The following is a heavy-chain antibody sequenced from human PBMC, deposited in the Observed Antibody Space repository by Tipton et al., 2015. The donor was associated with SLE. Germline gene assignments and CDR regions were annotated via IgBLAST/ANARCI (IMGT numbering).Heavy chain of an antibody. V-gene: IGHV4-59*01. CDR1: GGSFSGYY. Sequence: LRLSCAVYGGSFSGYYWSWIRQPPGKGLEWIGYIYYSGSTNYNPSLKSRVTISVDTSKNQFSLKLSSVTAADTAVYYCARGKGNAFDIWGQGTMVTVSS. J-gene: IGHJ3*02. CDR2: IYYSGST. CDR3: ARGKGNAFDI.